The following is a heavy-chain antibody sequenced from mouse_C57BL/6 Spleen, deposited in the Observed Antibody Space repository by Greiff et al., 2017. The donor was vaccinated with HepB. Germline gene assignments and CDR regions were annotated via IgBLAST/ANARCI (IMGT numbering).Heavy chain of an antibody. J-gene: IGHJ1*03. CDR1: GYTFTDYN. D-gene: IGHD1-1*01. CDR3: ARRTTVGSYWYFDV. Sequence: EVQLQQSGPELVKPGASVKIPCKASGYTFTDYNMDWVKQSHGKSLEWIGDINPNNGGTIYNQKFKGKATLTVDKSSSTAYMELRSLTSEDTAVYYCARRTTVGSYWYFDVWGTGTTVTVSS. V-gene: IGHV1-18*01. CDR2: INPNNGGT.